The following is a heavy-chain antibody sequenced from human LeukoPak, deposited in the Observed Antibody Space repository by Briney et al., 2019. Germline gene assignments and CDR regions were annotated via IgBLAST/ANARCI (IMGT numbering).Heavy chain of an antibody. CDR3: TREGGIYGDYDY. CDR1: GLTFSSYW. J-gene: IGHJ4*02. V-gene: IGHV3-74*01. CDR2: IDSDGSST. D-gene: IGHD4-17*01. Sequence: PGGSLRLSCAASGLTFSSYWMYWVRQAPGKGLVWVSRIDSDGSSTTYADSVKGRFTISRDNAKITLYLQTNSLRAEDTAVYYCTREGGIYGDYDYWGQGTLVTVSS.